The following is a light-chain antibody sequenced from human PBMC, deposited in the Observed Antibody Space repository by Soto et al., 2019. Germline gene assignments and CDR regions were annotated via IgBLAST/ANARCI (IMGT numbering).Light chain of an antibody. Sequence: DIQMTQSPSTLSASVGDRVTITCRASQSISSYLAWYQQKPGKAPKLLIYKASSLESGVPSRFSGSGSGTEFTLTISSLQPDDFATYYCQQYNSYSSITFGQGTRLEI. CDR3: QQYNSYSSIT. V-gene: IGKV1-5*03. CDR2: KAS. J-gene: IGKJ5*01. CDR1: QSISSY.